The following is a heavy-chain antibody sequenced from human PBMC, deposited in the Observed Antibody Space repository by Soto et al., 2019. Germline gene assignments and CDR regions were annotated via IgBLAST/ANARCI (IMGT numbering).Heavy chain of an antibody. D-gene: IGHD6-19*01. Sequence: GGSLRLSCAASGFTFDDYAMHWVRQAPGKGLEWVSGISWNSGSIGYADSVKGRFTISRDNAKNSLYLQMNSLRAEDTALYYCAKDKVVAGPRWYFDLWGRGTLVTVSS. V-gene: IGHV3-9*01. CDR3: AKDKVVAGPRWYFDL. CDR1: GFTFDDYA. J-gene: IGHJ2*01. CDR2: ISWNSGSI.